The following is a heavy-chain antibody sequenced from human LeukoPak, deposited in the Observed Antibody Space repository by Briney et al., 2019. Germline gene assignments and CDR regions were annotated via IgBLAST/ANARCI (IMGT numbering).Heavy chain of an antibody. V-gene: IGHV3-30*02. CDR2: IRYDGSNK. J-gene: IGHJ4*02. Sequence: GGSVRLLCGACGFSLRRYRMKWVGEARGKGLEGVAFIRYDGSNKYYADSVKGRFTISRDNSKNTLYLQMNSLRAEDTAVYYCAKDRGYSVYYFDYWGQGTLVTVSS. D-gene: IGHD5-12*01. CDR3: AKDRGYSVYYFDY. CDR1: GFSLRRYR.